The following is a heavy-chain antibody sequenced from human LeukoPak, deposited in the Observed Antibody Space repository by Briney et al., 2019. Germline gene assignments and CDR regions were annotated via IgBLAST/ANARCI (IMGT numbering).Heavy chain of an antibody. CDR3: ARGNHYDSSGRFDY. Sequence: RSSDTLSLTCTVSGGSISSYYWSWIRQPAGKGLEWIGRIYTSGSTNYNPSLKSRVTMSVDTSKNQFSLKLSSVTAADTAVYYCARGNHYDSSGRFDYWGQGTMVTVSS. D-gene: IGHD3-22*01. CDR1: GGSISSYY. J-gene: IGHJ4*02. V-gene: IGHV4-4*07. CDR2: IYTSGST.